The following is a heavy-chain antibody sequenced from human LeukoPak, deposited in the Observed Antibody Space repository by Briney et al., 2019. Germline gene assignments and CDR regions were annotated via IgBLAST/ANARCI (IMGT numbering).Heavy chain of an antibody. CDR3: AKGENYYDSSGYPGRYWYFDL. Sequence: GGSLRLSCAASGFTFNNYAMSWVRQAPGKGLEWVSTITGSGGTKFYADSVKGRFTISRDNSKNTLYLQMNSLRAEDTAVYYCAKGENYYDSSGYPGRYWYFDLWGRGTLVTVSS. D-gene: IGHD3-22*01. CDR1: GFTFNNYA. V-gene: IGHV3-23*01. CDR2: ITGSGGTK. J-gene: IGHJ2*01.